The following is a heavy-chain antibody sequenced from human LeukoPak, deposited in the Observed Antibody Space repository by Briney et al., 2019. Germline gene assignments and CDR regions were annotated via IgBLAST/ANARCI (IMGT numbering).Heavy chain of an antibody. Sequence: LSGGSLRLSCAVSGFTFDDYAMHWVRQAPGKGLEWVSLISGDGGSRYYAGSVKGRFTISRDNSKNSLYLQMNRLRTEDTAFYYCAKGADPLTWRMMTVAGTRFDFWGQGTLVTVSS. V-gene: IGHV3-43*02. CDR3: AKGADPLTWRMMTVAGTRFDF. CDR1: GFTFDDYA. D-gene: IGHD6-19*01. CDR2: ISGDGGSR. J-gene: IGHJ4*02.